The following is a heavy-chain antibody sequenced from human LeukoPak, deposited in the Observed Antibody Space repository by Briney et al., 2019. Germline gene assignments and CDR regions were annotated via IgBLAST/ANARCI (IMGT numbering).Heavy chain of an antibody. V-gene: IGHV3-23*01. CDR3: AKDFGGSDYDWYFDL. Sequence: GGSLRLSCAASGFTFSSYAMSWVRQAPGKGLEWVSVISGSGGSTYYADSVKGRFTISRDNSRNTLFLQMNRLRVEDTAVFYCAKDFGGSDYDWYFDLWGRGTVVTVSS. CDR2: ISGSGGST. D-gene: IGHD3-10*01. J-gene: IGHJ2*01. CDR1: GFTFSSYA.